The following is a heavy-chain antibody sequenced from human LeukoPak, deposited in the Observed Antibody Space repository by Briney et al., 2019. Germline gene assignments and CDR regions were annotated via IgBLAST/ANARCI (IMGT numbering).Heavy chain of an antibody. CDR1: GFTFTSSA. J-gene: IGHJ5*02. CDR2: IVVGSGNT. CDR3: AADRSCSSTSCDWFDP. V-gene: IGHV1-58*02. Sequence: SVRVSCKASGFTFTSSAMQWVRQARGQRLEWIGWIVVGSGNTNYAQKFQERVTITRDMSASTAYMELSSLRSEDTAVYYCAADRSCSSTSCDWFDPWGQGTLVTVSS. D-gene: IGHD2-2*01.